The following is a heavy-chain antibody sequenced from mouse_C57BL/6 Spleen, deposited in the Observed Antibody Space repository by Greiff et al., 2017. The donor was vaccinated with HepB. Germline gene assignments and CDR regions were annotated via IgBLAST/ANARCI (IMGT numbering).Heavy chain of an antibody. CDR1: GYAFSSSW. J-gene: IGHJ1*03. CDR3: ARGGYWYFDV. V-gene: IGHV1-82*01. Sequence: VQLQQSGPELVKPGASVKISCKASGYAFSSSWMNWVKQRPGKGLEWIGRIYPGDGDTNYNGKFKGKATLTADKSSSTAYMQLSSLTSEDSAVYCCARGGYWYFDVWGTGTTVTVSS. CDR2: IYPGDGDT.